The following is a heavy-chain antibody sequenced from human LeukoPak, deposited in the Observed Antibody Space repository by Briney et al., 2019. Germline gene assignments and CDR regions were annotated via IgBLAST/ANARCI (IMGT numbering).Heavy chain of an antibody. CDR2: IIPILGIA. J-gene: IGHJ1*01. Sequence: GASVKVSCKASGGTFSSYAISWVRQAPGQGLEWMGRIIPILGIANYAQKFQGRVTITADKSTSTAYMELSGLRSEDTAVYYCASRYCSSTSCYTTAEYFQHWGQGTLVTVSS. CDR3: ASRYCSSTSCYTTAEYFQH. D-gene: IGHD2-2*02. V-gene: IGHV1-69*04. CDR1: GGTFSSYA.